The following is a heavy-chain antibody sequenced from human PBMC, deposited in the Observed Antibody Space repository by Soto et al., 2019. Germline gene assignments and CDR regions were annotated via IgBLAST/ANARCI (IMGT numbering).Heavy chain of an antibody. CDR3: ARGTHGATVTDY. Sequence: QVQLQESGPGLMKPSETLSLTCTVSGGSISSYYWSWIRQPPGKGLEWIGYIYYSGSTNYNPSLKSRVTISVDTSKNQFSLKLSSVTAADTAVYYCARGTHGATVTDYWGQGTLVTVSS. D-gene: IGHD4-17*01. CDR2: IYYSGST. J-gene: IGHJ4*02. V-gene: IGHV4-59*01. CDR1: GGSISSYY.